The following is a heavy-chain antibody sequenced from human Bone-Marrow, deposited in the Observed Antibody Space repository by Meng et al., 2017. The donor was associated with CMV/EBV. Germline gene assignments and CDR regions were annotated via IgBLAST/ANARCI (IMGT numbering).Heavy chain of an antibody. V-gene: IGHV3-20*04. J-gene: IGHJ4*02. D-gene: IGHD2/OR15-2a*01. CDR1: GFTFDDYG. CDR2: IRWNGGTT. Sequence: GGSLRLSCAASGFTFDDYGLNWVRQAPGKGLEWVAGIRWNGGTTGYTDSVKGRFTISRDNARNTLYLQMNSLRAEDTAVYYCATSPFWDNIKPERYSDYWGQGTLVTVSS. CDR3: ATSPFWDNIKPERYSDY.